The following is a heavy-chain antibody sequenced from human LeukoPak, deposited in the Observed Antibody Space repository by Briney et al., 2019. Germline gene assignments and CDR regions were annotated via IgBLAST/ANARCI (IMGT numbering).Heavy chain of an antibody. CDR1: GGSISSYY. CDR3: ARHGAVADFFDY. CDR2: IYYSGST. V-gene: IGHV4-59*08. J-gene: IGHJ4*02. Sequence: PSETLSLTCTVSGGSISSYYWSWIRQPPGKGLEWIGYIYYSGSTNYNPSLKSRVTISVDTSKNQFSLKLSSVPAADTAVYYCARHGAVADFFDYWGQGTLVTVSS. D-gene: IGHD6-19*01.